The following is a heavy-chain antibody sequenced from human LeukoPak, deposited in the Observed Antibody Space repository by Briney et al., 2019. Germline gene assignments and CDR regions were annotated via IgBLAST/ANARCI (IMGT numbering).Heavy chain of an antibody. V-gene: IGHV1-69*06. Sequence: ASVKVSCKASGYTFTGYYMHRVRQAPGQGLEWMRGIIPIFGTANYAQKFQGRVTITADKSTSTAYMELSSLRSEDTAVYYCAGPLGRGSYYSYDALDIWGQGTMVTVSS. CDR2: IIPIFGTA. D-gene: IGHD1-26*01. CDR1: GYTFTGYY. J-gene: IGHJ3*02. CDR3: AGPLGRGSYYSYDALDI.